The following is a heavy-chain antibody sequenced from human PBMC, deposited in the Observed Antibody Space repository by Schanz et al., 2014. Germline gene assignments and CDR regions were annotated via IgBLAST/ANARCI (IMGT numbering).Heavy chain of an antibody. Sequence: EVHLLDSGGGLVQPGGSLRLSCAASGFTFSTYAMAWVRQAPGKGLEWVSYVSRSTPDIYYADSVKGRFTISRDSSKNTLYLQMNSLRPEDTAIYYCAKNQYDDVDLSSFYFDFWGQGTLVTVSS. CDR2: VSRSTPDI. CDR1: GFTFSTYA. V-gene: IGHV3-23*01. CDR3: AKNQYDDVDLSSFYFDF. J-gene: IGHJ4*02. D-gene: IGHD3-10*02.